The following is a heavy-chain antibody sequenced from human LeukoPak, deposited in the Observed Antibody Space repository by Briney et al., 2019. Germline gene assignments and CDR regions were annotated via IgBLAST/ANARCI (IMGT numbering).Heavy chain of an antibody. Sequence: PGGSLRLSCAASGFTFSTYDFHWVRQATGKGLEWVSSIGTVDNTYYIDSVKGRFFISRENAENSLYLQMNSLRAGDTAVYYCVRGAVTGFDCWGQGTLVTVSS. CDR2: IGTVDNT. D-gene: IGHD6-19*01. CDR3: VRGAVTGFDC. J-gene: IGHJ4*02. V-gene: IGHV3-13*01. CDR1: GFTFSTYD.